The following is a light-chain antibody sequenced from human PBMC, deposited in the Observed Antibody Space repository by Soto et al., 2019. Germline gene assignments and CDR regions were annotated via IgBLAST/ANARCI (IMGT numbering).Light chain of an antibody. J-gene: IGLJ3*02. CDR1: GSNIGAGYD. V-gene: IGLV1-40*01. Sequence: QSVLTQPPSVSGAPGQRVTISCTGSGSNIGAGYDVHWYQQLPGTAPKLLIYGNSNRPSGVPDRFFGSKSGTSASLAITGLQAEDEADYYCQSYDSSLSGWVFGGRTKLTVL. CDR3: QSYDSSLSGWV. CDR2: GNS.